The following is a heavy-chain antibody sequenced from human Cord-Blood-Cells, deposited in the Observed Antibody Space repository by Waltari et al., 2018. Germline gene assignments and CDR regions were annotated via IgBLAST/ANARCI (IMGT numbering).Heavy chain of an antibody. D-gene: IGHD3-3*01. CDR2: IYYSGCT. J-gene: IGHJ4*02. Sequence: QVQLQESGPGLVKPSETLSLTCTVSGGSISSYYWSWIRQPPGKGLEWIGYIYYSGCTNYNPSLKGRVTISGDTSKNQFSLKLSSVTAADTAVYYCARYDFWSGFQFFDYWGQGTLVTVSS. CDR1: GGSISSYY. V-gene: IGHV4-59*01. CDR3: ARYDFWSGFQFFDY.